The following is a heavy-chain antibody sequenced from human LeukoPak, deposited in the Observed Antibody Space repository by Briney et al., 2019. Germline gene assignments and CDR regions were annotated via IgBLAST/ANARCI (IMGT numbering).Heavy chain of an antibody. J-gene: IGHJ2*01. Sequence: SETLSLTCAVYGGSFSGYYWSWIRQPPGKGLEWIGEINHSGSTNYNPSLKSRVTISVDTSKNQFSLKLSSVTAADTAVYYCARYSSSWSSWESRPRYWYFDLWGRGTLVTVSS. V-gene: IGHV4-34*01. CDR2: INHSGST. CDR1: GGSFSGYY. D-gene: IGHD6-13*01. CDR3: ARYSSSWSSWESRPRYWYFDL.